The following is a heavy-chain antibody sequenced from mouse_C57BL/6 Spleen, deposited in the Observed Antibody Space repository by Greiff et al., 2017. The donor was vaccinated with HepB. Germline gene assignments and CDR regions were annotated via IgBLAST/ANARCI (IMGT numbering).Heavy chain of an antibody. V-gene: IGHV1-9*01. D-gene: IGHD1-1*01. CDR1: GYTFTGYW. CDR3: ASLIYYYGSSPYYAMDD. J-gene: IGHJ4*01. Sequence: VQLQQSGAELMKPGASVKLSCKATGYTFTGYWIEWVKQRPGHGLEWIGEILPGSGSTNYNEKFKGKATFTADTSSNTAYMQLSSLTTEDSAIYYCASLIYYYGSSPYYAMDDWGQGTSVTVSS. CDR2: ILPGSGST.